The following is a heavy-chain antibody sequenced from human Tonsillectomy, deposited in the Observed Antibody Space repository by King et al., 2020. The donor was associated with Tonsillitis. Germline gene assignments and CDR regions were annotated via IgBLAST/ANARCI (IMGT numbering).Heavy chain of an antibody. V-gene: IGHV5-51*01. CDR2: IYPGDSDT. CDR1: GYSFTSYW. Sequence: QLVQSGAEVKKPGESLKISCKGSGYSFTSYWIGWVRQMPGKGLEWMGIIYPGDSDTRYSPSFQGQVTISADKSISTAYLQWSSLKASDTAMYYCARRYYYDSCGYWGDWFDPWGQGTLVTVSS. J-gene: IGHJ5*02. CDR3: ARRYYYDSCGYWGDWFDP. D-gene: IGHD3-22*01.